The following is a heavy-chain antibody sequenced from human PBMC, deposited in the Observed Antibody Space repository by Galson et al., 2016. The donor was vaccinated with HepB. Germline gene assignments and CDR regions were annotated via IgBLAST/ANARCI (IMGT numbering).Heavy chain of an antibody. CDR2: FVLDDGDT. Sequence: SVKVSCKVSGDTFSDLHIHWVRQAPGKGLEWMGGFVLDDGDTFFAPSLRGRFTMTEDASTDTAYMELASLTSDDTAVYYCATNRGGFENAIPPYFDSWGHGTLVTVSS. V-gene: IGHV1-24*01. J-gene: IGHJ4*01. CDR3: ATNRGGFENAIPPYFDS. D-gene: IGHD1-14*01. CDR1: GDTFSDLH.